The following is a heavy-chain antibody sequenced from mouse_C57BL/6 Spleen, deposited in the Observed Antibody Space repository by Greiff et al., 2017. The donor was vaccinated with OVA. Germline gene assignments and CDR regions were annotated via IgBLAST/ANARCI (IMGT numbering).Heavy chain of an antibody. D-gene: IGHD1-1*01. CDR2: ISDGGSYT. Sequence: DVKLVESGGGLVKPGGSLKLSCAASGFTFSSYAMSWVRQTPEKRLEWVATISDGGSYTYYPDNVKGRFTISRDNAKNNLYLQMSHLKSEDTAMYYCAREITTVVAEYYYAMDYWGQGTSVTVSS. CDR3: AREITTVVAEYYYAMDY. V-gene: IGHV5-4*01. J-gene: IGHJ4*01. CDR1: GFTFSSYA.